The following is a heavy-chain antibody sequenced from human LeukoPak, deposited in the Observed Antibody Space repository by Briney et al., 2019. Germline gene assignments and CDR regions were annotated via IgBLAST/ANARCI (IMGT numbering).Heavy chain of an antibody. J-gene: IGHJ2*01. Sequence: PSETLSLTCTVSGGSISSYYWSWIRQPAGKGLEWIGRIYTSGSTNYNPSLKSRVTMSVDTSKNQFSLKLSSVTAADTAVYYCARDGGYSYGYLWYFDLWGRGTLVTVSS. V-gene: IGHV4-4*07. CDR2: IYTSGST. CDR1: GGSISSYY. CDR3: ARDGGYSYGYLWYFDL. D-gene: IGHD5-18*01.